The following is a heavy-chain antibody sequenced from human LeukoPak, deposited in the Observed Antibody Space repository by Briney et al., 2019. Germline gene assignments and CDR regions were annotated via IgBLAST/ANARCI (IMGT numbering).Heavy chain of an antibody. J-gene: IGHJ6*03. CDR3: ASSNSGYDHYYYYYMDV. D-gene: IGHD5-12*01. CDR2: IYYSGST. CDR1: GGSISSSSYY. Sequence: SETLSLTCTVSGGSISSSSYYWSWIRQPPGKGLEWIGYIYYSGSTNYNPSLKSRVTISVDTSKNQFSLKLSSVTAADTAVYYCASSNSGYDHYYYYYMDVWGKGTTVTVSS. V-gene: IGHV4-61*01.